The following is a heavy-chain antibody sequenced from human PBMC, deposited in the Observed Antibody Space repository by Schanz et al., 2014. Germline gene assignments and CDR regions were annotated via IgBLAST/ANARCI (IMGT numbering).Heavy chain of an antibody. CDR3: ARDGGEVVRGVSEGVNHYYYGMDV. V-gene: IGHV1-69*08. D-gene: IGHD3-10*01. CDR2: IIPVLNIA. CDR1: GGTFSSYT. Sequence: QLQLVQSGAEVKKPGSSVKVSCKLSGGTFSSYTISWMRQAPGQGLEWMGKIIPVLNIATYAQRFQGRVSITADTSTNTAYMELSSLASEDTAVYYCARDGGEVVRGVSEGVNHYYYGMDVWGQGTTVTVSS. J-gene: IGHJ6*02.